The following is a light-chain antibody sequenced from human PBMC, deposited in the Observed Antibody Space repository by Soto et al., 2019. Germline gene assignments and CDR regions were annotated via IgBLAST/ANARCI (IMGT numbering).Light chain of an antibody. CDR1: QSISSW. Sequence: DIQMTQSPSTLSASVGDRVTITCRASQSISSWLAWYQRKPGKAPKLLIYDASSLESGVPSRFNGSGSGTEFTLTISSLQPDDFATYYCQQYNSYSGYTFGQGTKVDIK. J-gene: IGKJ2*01. V-gene: IGKV1-5*01. CDR3: QQYNSYSGYT. CDR2: DAS.